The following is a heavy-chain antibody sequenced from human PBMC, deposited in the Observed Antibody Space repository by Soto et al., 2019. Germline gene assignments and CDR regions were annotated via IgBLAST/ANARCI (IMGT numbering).Heavy chain of an antibody. J-gene: IGHJ4*02. CDR2: IWYDGSNK. Sequence: GGSLRLSCAASGFTFSHHGMHWVRQAPGKGLEWVAIIWYDGSNKYYADSVKGRFTISRDNSRNTLYLQMNSLRAEDTAVYYCARSKYCSSTSCYYIDCWGQGTLVTVSS. V-gene: IGHV3-33*01. CDR1: GFTFSHHG. CDR3: ARSKYCSSTSCYYIDC. D-gene: IGHD2-2*01.